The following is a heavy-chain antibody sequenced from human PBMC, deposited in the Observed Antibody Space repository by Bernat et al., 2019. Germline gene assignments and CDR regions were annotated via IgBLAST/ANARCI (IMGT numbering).Heavy chain of an antibody. V-gene: IGHV3-33*08. CDR3: ARDPGDQKRAFDI. J-gene: IGHJ3*02. Sequence: VQLVESGGGLVQPGGSLRLSCAASGFTFSSYGMHWVRQAPGKGLEWVAVIWYDGSNKYYADSVKGRFTISRDNSKNTLYLQMNSLRAEDTAVYYCARDPGDQKRAFDIWGQGTMVTVSS. CDR1: GFTFSSYG. D-gene: IGHD3-10*01. CDR2: IWYDGSNK.